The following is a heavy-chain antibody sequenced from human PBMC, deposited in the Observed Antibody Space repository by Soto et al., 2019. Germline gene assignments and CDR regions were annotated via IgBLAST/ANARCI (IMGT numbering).Heavy chain of an antibody. CDR2: INPYSGGA. Sequence: QVQLVQSGAEVQKPGASVKVSCEASGYTFTDYFIHWVRQAPGQGLEWIGWINPYSGGADLSQKHQGRVTMTRATSISTAYMQVSSLRSDDTAVFYCARLMHWSYSGGSSRSGFDMWGQGTLVTVSS. CDR1: GYTFTDYF. V-gene: IGHV1-2*02. CDR3: ARLMHWSYSGGSSRSGFDM. D-gene: IGHD2-21*01. J-gene: IGHJ3*02.